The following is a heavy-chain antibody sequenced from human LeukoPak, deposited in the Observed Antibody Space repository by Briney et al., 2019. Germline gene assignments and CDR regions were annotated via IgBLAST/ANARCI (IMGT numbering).Heavy chain of an antibody. CDR2: INPNSGGT. CDR3: ARSPTGWLVGVYYFDY. J-gene: IGHJ4*02. V-gene: IGHV1-2*04. D-gene: IGHD6-19*01. Sequence: ASVKVSCKASGYTFTDYYMHWVRQAPGQGLEWMGWINPNSGGTNYAQKFQGWVTMTRDTSISTAYMELSRLRSDDTAVYYCARSPTGWLVGVYYFDYWGQGTLVTVSS. CDR1: GYTFTDYY.